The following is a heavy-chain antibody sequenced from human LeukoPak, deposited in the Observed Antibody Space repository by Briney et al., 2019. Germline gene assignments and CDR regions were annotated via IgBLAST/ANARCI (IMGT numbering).Heavy chain of an antibody. CDR2: IYTSGST. J-gene: IGHJ6*03. Sequence: SETLSLTCTVSGGSFSTYYWSWIRQPAGKGLEWIGRIYTSGSTNYNPSLKSRVTMSVDTSKNQFSLKLSSVTAADTAVYYCARGGGTTGTYYYYMDVWGKGTTVTISS. D-gene: IGHD1-1*01. V-gene: IGHV4-4*07. CDR1: GGSFSTYY. CDR3: ARGGGTTGTYYYYMDV.